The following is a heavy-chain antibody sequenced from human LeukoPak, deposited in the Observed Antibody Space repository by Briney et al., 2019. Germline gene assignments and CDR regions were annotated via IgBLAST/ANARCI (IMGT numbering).Heavy chain of an antibody. Sequence: SVKVSCKTSVGTFRSYAISWVRQAPGQGLEWMGGIIPIFGTANYAQKFQGRVTITADESTSTAYMELSSLRSEDTAVYYCARGRVGATTRYFDYWGQGTLVTVSS. D-gene: IGHD1-26*01. V-gene: IGHV1-69*13. CDR2: IIPIFGTA. J-gene: IGHJ4*02. CDR3: ARGRVGATTRYFDY. CDR1: VGTFRSYA.